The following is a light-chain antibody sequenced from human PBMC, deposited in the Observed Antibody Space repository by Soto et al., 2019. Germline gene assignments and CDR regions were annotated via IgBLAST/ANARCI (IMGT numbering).Light chain of an antibody. Sequence: QSVLPQPASVYGSPGQSITISCTGTTSDVGRYNYVSWYQQHPGKAPKLIIYDVSNRPSGVSNRFSGSKSGNTASLTISGLQAEDEADYYCNSYTSSSTYVFGTGTKVTVL. V-gene: IGLV2-14*01. CDR2: DVS. CDR3: NSYTSSSTYV. CDR1: TSDVGRYNY. J-gene: IGLJ1*01.